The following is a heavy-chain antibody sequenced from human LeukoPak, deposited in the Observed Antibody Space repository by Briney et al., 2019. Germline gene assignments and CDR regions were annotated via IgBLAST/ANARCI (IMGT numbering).Heavy chain of an antibody. V-gene: IGHV4-4*02. D-gene: IGHD3-22*01. J-gene: IGHJ6*02. CDR3: ARAATYYDGSGYGHLDV. Sequence: SETLSLTCAVSGGSISSSNWWSWVRQPPGKGLEWIGEIHHSGSTNCKPSLKSRVTISVDKSANQFSLKLGSVTATDTAVYYCARAATYYDGSGYGHLDVWGQGTTVTVSS. CDR1: GGSISSSNW. CDR2: IHHSGST.